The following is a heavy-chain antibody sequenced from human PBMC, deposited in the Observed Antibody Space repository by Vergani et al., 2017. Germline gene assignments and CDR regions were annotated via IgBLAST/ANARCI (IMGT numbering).Heavy chain of an antibody. V-gene: IGHV4-39*01. D-gene: IGHD6-19*01. CDR2: IYYSGST. Sequence: QLQLQESGPGLVKPSATLSLTCSVSGASIRSSNYYWGWIRQPPGKGLEWIASIYYSGSTYYSPSHKNRVTISVDTSKNQFSLKLSSVTAADTAVYFCARHSTVEWLVKLGWIDPWGQGILVTVSS. CDR3: ARHSTVEWLVKLGWIDP. CDR1: GASIRSSNYY. J-gene: IGHJ5*02.